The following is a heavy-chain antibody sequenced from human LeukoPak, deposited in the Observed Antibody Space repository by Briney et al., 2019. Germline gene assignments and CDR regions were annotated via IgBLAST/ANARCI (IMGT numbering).Heavy chain of an antibody. V-gene: IGHV3-66*02. CDR2: IYSGRRT. CDR1: RLTANNHY. J-gene: IGHJ4*02. D-gene: IGHD3/OR15-3a*01. Sequence: WESLTLSCAASRLTANNHYINWLRQAPRKRLEWVSVIYSGRRTYYADSVKGRFTISRDKSKNTLYLQMNSLRVEDTAVYYCARDLDWYWGQGTLVTVSS. CDR3: ARDLDWY.